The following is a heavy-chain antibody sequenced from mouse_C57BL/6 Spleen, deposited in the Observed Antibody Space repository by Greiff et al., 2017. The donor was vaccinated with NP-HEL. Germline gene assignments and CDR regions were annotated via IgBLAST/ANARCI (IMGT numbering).Heavy chain of an antibody. CDR2: IWSGGST. CDR3: ASYYYGSSTYYAMDY. CDR1: GFSLTSYG. D-gene: IGHD1-1*01. Sequence: VKLQESGPGLVQPSQSLSITCTVSGFSLTSYGVHWVRQSPGKGLEWLGVIWSGGSTDYNAAFISRLSISKDNSKSQVFFKMNSLQADDTAIYYCASYYYGSSTYYAMDYWGQGTSVTVSS. J-gene: IGHJ4*01. V-gene: IGHV2-2*01.